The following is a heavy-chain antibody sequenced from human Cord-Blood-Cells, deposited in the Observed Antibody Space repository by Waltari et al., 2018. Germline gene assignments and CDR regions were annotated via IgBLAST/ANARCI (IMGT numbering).Heavy chain of an antibody. CDR2: IYYSGST. D-gene: IGHD1-26*01. Sequence: QLQLQESGPGLVTPSETLSLTCPVPGGPSSSSSYSWGWIRQPPGKGLEWIGSIYYSGSTYYNPSLKSRVTISVDTSKNQFSLKLSSVTAADTAVYYCAILSRIVGAGYYFDYWGQGTLVTVSS. CDR1: GGPSSSSSYS. J-gene: IGHJ4*02. V-gene: IGHV4-39*01. CDR3: AILSRIVGAGYYFDY.